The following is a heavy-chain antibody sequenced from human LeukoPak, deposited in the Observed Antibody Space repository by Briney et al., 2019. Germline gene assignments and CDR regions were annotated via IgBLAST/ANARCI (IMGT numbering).Heavy chain of an antibody. J-gene: IGHJ4*02. CDR2: ISSHSSYI. V-gene: IGHV3-21*01. Sequence: GGSLRLSCAASGFTFSSYSMNWVRQAPGKGLEWVSSISSHSSYIPYADSVKGRFTISRGNAKNSLYLQMNSLRAEDTAVYYCARDSVVSATGEIDYWGQGTLVTVSS. CDR3: ARDSVVSATGEIDY. D-gene: IGHD2-15*01. CDR1: GFTFSSYS.